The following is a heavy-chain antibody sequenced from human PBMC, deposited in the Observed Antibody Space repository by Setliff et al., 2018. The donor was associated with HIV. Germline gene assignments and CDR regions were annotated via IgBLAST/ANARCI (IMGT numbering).Heavy chain of an antibody. V-gene: IGHV7-4-1*02. CDR3: ARALYGEYGGDLNWLDP. Sequence: GASVKVSCKASGYTFINYAMNWVRQAPGQGLEWMGWINTHTGSPTYAQAFTGRFVFSVDTSVSTAYLQISSLKAEDTAVYYCARALYGEYGGDLNWLDPWGQGTLVTVSS. J-gene: IGHJ5*02. CDR1: GYTFINYA. D-gene: IGHD4-17*01. CDR2: INTHTGSP.